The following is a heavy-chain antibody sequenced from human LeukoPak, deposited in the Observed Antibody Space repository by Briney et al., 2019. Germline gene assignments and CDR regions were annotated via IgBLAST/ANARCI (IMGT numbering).Heavy chain of an antibody. J-gene: IGHJ4*02. CDR3: ARDPDAGTTDY. D-gene: IGHD1-7*01. V-gene: IGHV3-23*01. Sequence: GGSLRLSCAASGFTFSSYALNWVRQAPRKGLEWVSGISNNGVNRNYADSVKGRFTISRDNSKNSLYLQMNSLRAEDTAVYYCARDPDAGTTDYWGQGTLVTVSS. CDR2: ISNNGVNR. CDR1: GFTFSSYA.